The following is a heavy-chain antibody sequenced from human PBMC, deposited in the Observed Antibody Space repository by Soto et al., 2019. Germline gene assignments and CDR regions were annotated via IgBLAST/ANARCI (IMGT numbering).Heavy chain of an antibody. D-gene: IGHD2-2*01. CDR3: ARGGSSTRFMDY. J-gene: IGHJ4*02. CDR1: GFTFSSYW. Sequence: EVQLVESGGGFVQPGGSLRLSCAASGFTFSSYWMSWVRQAPGKGLEWVANIKQDGSERYDVDSVKGRFTISRDNAKNSLYLQRNSLRAEDTAVYYGARGGSSTRFMDYWGQGTLVTVSS. V-gene: IGHV3-7*03. CDR2: IKQDGSER.